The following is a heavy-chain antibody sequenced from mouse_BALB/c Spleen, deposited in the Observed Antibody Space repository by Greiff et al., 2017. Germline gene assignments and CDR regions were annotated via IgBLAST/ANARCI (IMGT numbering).Heavy chain of an antibody. V-gene: IGHV14-1*02. D-gene: IGHD2-1*01. CDR3: AANYLYAMDY. Sequence: EVKLQESGAELVRPGALVKLSCKASGFNIKDYYMHWVKQRPEQGLEWIGWIDPENGNTIYDPKFQGKASITADTSSNTAYLQLSSLTSEDTAVYYCAANYLYAMDYWGQGTSVTVSS. CDR1: GFNIKDYY. J-gene: IGHJ4*01. CDR2: IDPENGNT.